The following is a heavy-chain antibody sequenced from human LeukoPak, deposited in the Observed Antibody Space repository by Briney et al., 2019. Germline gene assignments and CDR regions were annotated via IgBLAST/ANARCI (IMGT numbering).Heavy chain of an antibody. Sequence: SETLSLTCTVSGGSISSYYWSWIRQPPGKGLEWIGYTYYSGSTTYNPSLKSRVTISVDTSKNQFSLKLSSVTAADTAVYYCARGTMMVGPWGQGTLVTVSS. J-gene: IGHJ5*02. CDR2: TYYSGST. CDR1: GGSISSYY. CDR3: ARGTMMVGP. D-gene: IGHD3-22*01. V-gene: IGHV4-59*01.